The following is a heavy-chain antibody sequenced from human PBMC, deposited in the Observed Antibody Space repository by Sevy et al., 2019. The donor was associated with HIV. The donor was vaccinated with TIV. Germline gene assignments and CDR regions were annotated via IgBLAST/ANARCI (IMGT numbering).Heavy chain of an antibody. CDR3: ARGRRSSRQYFQH. Sequence: SETLSLTCAVYGGSFSGYYWSWIRQPPGKGLEWIGEINHSGSTNYNRSLKSRVTISVDTSKNQFSLKLSSVTAADTAVYYCARGRRSSRQYFQHWGQGTLVTVSS. CDR2: INHSGST. J-gene: IGHJ1*01. V-gene: IGHV4-34*01. D-gene: IGHD6-13*01. CDR1: GGSFSGYY.